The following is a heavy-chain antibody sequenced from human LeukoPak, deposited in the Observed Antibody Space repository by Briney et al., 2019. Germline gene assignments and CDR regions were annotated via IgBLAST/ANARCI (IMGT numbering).Heavy chain of an antibody. J-gene: IGHJ4*02. V-gene: IGHV3-74*01. Sequence: GGSLRLSCAASGFTFSNYWMHWVRQAPGKGLVWVSRINSDGSGTTYADSVRGRFTISRDNAKNTLYLQVNSLRAEDTAVYYCVRDLNWAFDYWGQGTLVTVSS. CDR1: GFTFSNYW. D-gene: IGHD3-16*01. CDR2: INSDGSGT. CDR3: VRDLNWAFDY.